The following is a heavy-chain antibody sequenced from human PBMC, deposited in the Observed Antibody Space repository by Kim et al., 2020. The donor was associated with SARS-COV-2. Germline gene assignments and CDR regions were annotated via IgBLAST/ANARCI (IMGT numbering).Heavy chain of an antibody. V-gene: IGHV3-48*02. J-gene: IGHJ4*02. CDR3: ATDRLYSFDY. Sequence: GGSLRLSCVASGFTFSTYSVNWVRQAPGKGLEWLSYISGSSSAIYYADSVKGRFTISRDNAKNSLSLQMNSLRDDDTAVYYCATDRLYSFDYWGQGTLVT. CDR2: ISGSSSAI. CDR1: GFTFSTYS. D-gene: IGHD2-15*01.